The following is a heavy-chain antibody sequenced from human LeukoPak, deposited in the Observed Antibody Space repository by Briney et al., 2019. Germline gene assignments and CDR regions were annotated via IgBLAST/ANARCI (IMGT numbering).Heavy chain of an antibody. CDR1: GYTFTGYY. J-gene: IGHJ4*02. D-gene: IGHD6-19*01. CDR2: INPNSGGT. V-gene: IGHV1-2*02. CDR3: ARLWIAVASKLISFDY. Sequence: ASVKVSCKASGYTFTGYYMHWVRQAPGQGLEWMGWINPNSGGTNYAQKFQGRVTMTRDTSISTAYMELRRLRSDDTAVYYCARLWIAVASKLISFDYWGQGTLVTVSS.